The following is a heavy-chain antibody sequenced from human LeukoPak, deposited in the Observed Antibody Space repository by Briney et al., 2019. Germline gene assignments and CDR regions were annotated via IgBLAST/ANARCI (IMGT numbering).Heavy chain of an antibody. J-gene: IGHJ4*02. CDR2: INHSGST. Sequence: PSETLSLTCAVYGGSFSGYYWSWIRQPPGKGLEWIGEINHSGSTNYNPSLKSRFTISVDTSKNQFSLKLSSVTAADTAVYYCARAREYYDILTGYYKSLFDYWGQGTLVTVSS. D-gene: IGHD3-9*01. V-gene: IGHV4-34*01. CDR3: ARAREYYDILTGYYKSLFDY. CDR1: GGSFSGYY.